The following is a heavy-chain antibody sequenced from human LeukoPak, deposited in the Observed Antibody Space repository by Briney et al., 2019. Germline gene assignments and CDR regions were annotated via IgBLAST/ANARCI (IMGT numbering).Heavy chain of an antibody. CDR1: EFIFSDYY. CDR3: AREMDGEYGSGTFFDL. D-gene: IGHD3-10*01. J-gene: IGHJ4*02. Sequence: GGSLRLSSAASEFIFSDYYMSWIRQAPGKGLEWIAYISSGGSTILYADAVKGRFTISRDNAKNSLYLHMSSLRAEDTAVYYCAREMDGEYGSGTFFDLCGQGNMVTVSS. CDR2: ISSGGSTI. V-gene: IGHV3-11*01.